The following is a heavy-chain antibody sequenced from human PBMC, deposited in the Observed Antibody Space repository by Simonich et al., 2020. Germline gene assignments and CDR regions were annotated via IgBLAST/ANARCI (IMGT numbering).Heavy chain of an antibody. V-gene: IGHV1-18*01. J-gene: IGHJ4*02. CDR2: INALNGNP. CDR3: ARASRGTWWYYYFDY. CDR1: GYTFTSYG. D-gene: IGHD2-15*01. Sequence: QVQLVQSGAEVKKHGASVQVSCKASGYTFTSYGISWVRQDPGKGLRWMVLINALNGNPNYAQKIQGRVTMTTDTSTSTAYMELRSRRSDDTAGYYCARASRGTWWYYYFDYWGQGTLVTVSS.